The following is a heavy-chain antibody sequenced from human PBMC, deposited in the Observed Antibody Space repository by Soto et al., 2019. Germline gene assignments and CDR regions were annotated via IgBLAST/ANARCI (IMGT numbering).Heavy chain of an antibody. Sequence: SETMYLTCIVSGGSINSHYGSWIRQPAGKGLEWIGRIHSSGSTNYNPSLKSRISMSVDTSKNQVSLKLTSVTAADTAVYYCARDGTHYDFWSGLLRQVPYFDYWGQGTLVTVSS. V-gene: IGHV4-4*07. CDR3: ARDGTHYDFWSGLLRQVPYFDY. CDR2: IHSSGST. CDR1: GGSINSHY. J-gene: IGHJ4*02. D-gene: IGHD3-3*01.